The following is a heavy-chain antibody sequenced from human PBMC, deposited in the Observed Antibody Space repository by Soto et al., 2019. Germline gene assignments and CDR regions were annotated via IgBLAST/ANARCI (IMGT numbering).Heavy chain of an antibody. V-gene: IGHV3-64*01. D-gene: IGHD6-6*01. CDR1: GLTFSSYA. Sequence: PGGSLRLSCAASGLTFSSYAMHWVRQAPGKGLEYVSAISSNGGSTYYANSVKGRFTISRDNSKNTLYLQMGSLRAEDMAVYYFARDSGSSSRADYMDVWGKGTTVTVSS. CDR3: ARDSGSSSRADYMDV. J-gene: IGHJ6*03. CDR2: ISSNGGST.